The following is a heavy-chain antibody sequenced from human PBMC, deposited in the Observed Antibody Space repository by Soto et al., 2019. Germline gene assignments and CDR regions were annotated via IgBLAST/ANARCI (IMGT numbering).Heavy chain of an antibody. J-gene: IGHJ5*02. D-gene: IGHD3-10*01. CDR1: VFTFSIYS. Sequence: WGSLRVSCASSVFTFSIYSMNWVRQAPGKGLEWVSSISSSSSYIYYADSVKGRFTISRDNAKNSLYLQMNSLRAEDTAVYYCARDEGPMGPWGQGTMVTVSS. CDR3: ARDEGPMGP. V-gene: IGHV3-21*01. CDR2: ISSSSSYI.